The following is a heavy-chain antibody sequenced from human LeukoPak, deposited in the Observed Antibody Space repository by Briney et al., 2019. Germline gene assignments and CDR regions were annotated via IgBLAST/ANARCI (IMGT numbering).Heavy chain of an antibody. V-gene: IGHV3-48*01. J-gene: IGHJ4*02. CDR3: ARDAYSGSYAD. Sequence: GGSLRLSCAASGFTFSSYSMNWVRQAPGKGLEWVSYISSSSTIYYADSVKGRFTISRDNAKNSLYLQMNSLRAEDTAVYYCARDAYSGSYADWGQGTLVTVSS. D-gene: IGHD1-26*01. CDR2: ISSSSTI. CDR1: GFTFSSYS.